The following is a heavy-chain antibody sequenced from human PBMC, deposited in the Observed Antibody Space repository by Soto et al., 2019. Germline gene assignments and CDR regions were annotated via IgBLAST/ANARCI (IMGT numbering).Heavy chain of an antibody. CDR1: GFTFSDYY. CDR2: ISSSGSTI. V-gene: IGHV3-11*01. CDR3: ARDLSDYYYDSSGYYPDY. D-gene: IGHD3-22*01. J-gene: IGHJ4*02. Sequence: GGSLRLSCAASGFTFSDYYMSWIRQAPGKGLEWVSYISSSGSTIYYADSVKGRFTISRDNAKNSLYLQMNSLRAEDTAVYYCARDLSDYYYDSSGYYPDYWGQGTLVTVSS.